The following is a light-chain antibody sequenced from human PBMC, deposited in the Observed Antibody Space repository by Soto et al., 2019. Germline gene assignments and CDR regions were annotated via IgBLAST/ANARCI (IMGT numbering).Light chain of an antibody. Sequence: ETVLTKSPGTLSFSPGERASLSCRASQKVYGDFVSWYQQRPGQAPRLLILGATARASDILARFSGSGSGTEFTLTITRLADDAFAVYCCHQSGNSPLSFGPGIKLDF. CDR1: QKVYGDF. V-gene: IGKV3-20*01. J-gene: IGKJ3*01. CDR2: GAT. CDR3: HQSGNSPLS.